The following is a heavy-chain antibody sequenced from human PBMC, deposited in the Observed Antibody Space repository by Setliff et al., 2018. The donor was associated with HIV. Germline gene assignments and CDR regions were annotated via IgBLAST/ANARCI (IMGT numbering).Heavy chain of an antibody. V-gene: IGHV4-59*11. J-gene: IGHJ3*02. Sequence: SETLSLTCTVSGGSISSHYWSWIRQPPGKGLEWIGSIYYSGSTNYNPSLKSRVTISVDTSKNQFSLRLSSVTAADTAVYYCARDPILVAKGAFDIWGQGTMVTVSS. CDR2: IYYSGST. CDR1: GGSISSHY. D-gene: IGHD3-22*01. CDR3: ARDPILVAKGAFDI.